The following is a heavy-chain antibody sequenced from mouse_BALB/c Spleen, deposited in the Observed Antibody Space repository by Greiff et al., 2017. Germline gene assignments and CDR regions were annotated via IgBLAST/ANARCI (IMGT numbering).Heavy chain of an antibody. V-gene: IGHV5-9-3*01. J-gene: IGHJ4*01. CDR2: ISSGGSYT. D-gene: IGHD1-2*01. CDR3: ARYYGPSYAMDY. Sequence: EVHLVESGGGLVKPGGSLKLSCAASGFTFSSYAMSWVRQTPEKRLEWVATISSGGSYTYYPDSVKGRFTISRDNAKNTLYLQMSSLRSEDTAMYYCARYYGPSYAMDYWGQGTSVTVSS. CDR1: GFTFSSYA.